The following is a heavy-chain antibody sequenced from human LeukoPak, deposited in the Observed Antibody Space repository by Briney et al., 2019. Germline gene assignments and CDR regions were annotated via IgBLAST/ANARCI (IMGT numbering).Heavy chain of an antibody. CDR1: GFTFDDYG. Sequence: GGSLRLSCAASGFTFDDYGMSWVRQAPGKGLEWVSGINWNGGSTGYADSVKGRFTISRDNAKNSLYLQMNSLRADDTAVYYCARVQRPLPYVYWGQGTLVTVSS. CDR2: INWNGGST. D-gene: IGHD3-16*01. V-gene: IGHV3-20*04. J-gene: IGHJ4*02. CDR3: ARVQRPLPYVY.